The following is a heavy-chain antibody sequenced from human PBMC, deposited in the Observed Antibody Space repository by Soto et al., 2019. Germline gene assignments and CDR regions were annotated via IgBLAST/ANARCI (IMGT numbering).Heavy chain of an antibody. CDR2: INAGNGNT. Sequence: ASLKVSCKASGYTFTSYASHWVRQAPGQRLEWMGWINAGNGNTKYSQKFQGRVTITRDTSASTAYMELSSLRSEDTAVYYCARGLDIVVVPAALYYWGQGTLVTVSS. CDR1: GYTFTSYA. D-gene: IGHD2-2*03. CDR3: ARGLDIVVVPAALYY. J-gene: IGHJ4*02. V-gene: IGHV1-3*01.